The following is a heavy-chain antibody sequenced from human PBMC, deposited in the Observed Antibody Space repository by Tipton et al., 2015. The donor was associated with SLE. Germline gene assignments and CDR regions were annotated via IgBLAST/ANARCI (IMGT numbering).Heavy chain of an antibody. CDR3: ARGGSSWYLTHYYYYGMDV. J-gene: IGHJ6*02. D-gene: IGHD6-13*01. CDR2: IYYSGST. V-gene: IGHV4-34*01. CDR1: GGSLSGYY. Sequence: TLSLTCAVYGGSLSGYYWSWIRQPPGKGLEWIGYIYYSGSTYYNPSLKSRVTISVDTSKNQFSLKLSSVTAADTAVYYCARGGSSWYLTHYYYYGMDVWGQGTTVTVSS.